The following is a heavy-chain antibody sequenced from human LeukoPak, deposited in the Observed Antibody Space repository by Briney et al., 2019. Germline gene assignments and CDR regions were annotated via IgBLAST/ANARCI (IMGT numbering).Heavy chain of an antibody. V-gene: IGHV3-30*02. J-gene: IGHJ4*02. D-gene: IGHD3-22*01. Sequence: PGGSLRLSCAASGFTFSSHGMHWVRQAPGKGLEWVAFIRYDGSNQYYADSVKGRFTISRDNSKNTLYLQMNSLRAEDTAVYYCAKGLKYSDSSGYPSWGQGTLVTVSS. CDR3: AKGLKYSDSSGYPS. CDR1: GFTFSSHG. CDR2: IRYDGSNQ.